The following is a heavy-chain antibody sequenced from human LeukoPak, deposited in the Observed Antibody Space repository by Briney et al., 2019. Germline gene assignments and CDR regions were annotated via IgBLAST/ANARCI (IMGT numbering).Heavy chain of an antibody. Sequence: GGSLRLSCAASGFTFSSYAMSWVRQAPGKGLEWVSAISGSGSSTYYADSVKGRFTISRDNSKNTLYLQMNSLRAEDTAVYYCAKDFSYDFWSGYDYWGQGTLVTVSS. CDR2: ISGSGSST. V-gene: IGHV3-23*01. CDR3: AKDFSYDFWSGYDY. D-gene: IGHD3-3*01. CDR1: GFTFSSYA. J-gene: IGHJ4*02.